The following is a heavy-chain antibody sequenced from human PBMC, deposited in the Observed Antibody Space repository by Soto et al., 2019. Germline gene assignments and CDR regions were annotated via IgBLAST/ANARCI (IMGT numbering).Heavy chain of an antibody. CDR3: VTAEPGAVGDF. J-gene: IGHJ4*02. D-gene: IGHD5-18*01. CDR2: VIPRLGIA. CDR1: GDTFSIYT. Sequence: QVQLVQSEAEVKKPGSSVKVSCKASGDTFSIYTFSWVRQAPGQGLEWMGRVIPRLGIANYAQTFQGRVTMTADLSMTTVPLALARLRSADTAIYYCVTAEPGAVGDFWGPGTLVTVSS. V-gene: IGHV1-69*02.